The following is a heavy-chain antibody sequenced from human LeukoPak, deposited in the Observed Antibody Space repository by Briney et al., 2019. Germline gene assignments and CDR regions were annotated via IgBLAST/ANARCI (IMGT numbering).Heavy chain of an antibody. CDR3: VKALGYCSSTSCYFDY. CDR2: ISNNGGST. J-gene: IGHJ4*02. D-gene: IGHD2-2*01. Sequence: GGSQRLSCSASGFTFSPYAMHWVPRAPGKGREYVSAISNNGGSTYYADSVKGRFTISRDNSKNTLYLQMSSLRAEDTAVYYCVKALGYCSSTSCYFDYWGQGTLVTVSS. V-gene: IGHV3-64D*09. CDR1: GFTFSPYA.